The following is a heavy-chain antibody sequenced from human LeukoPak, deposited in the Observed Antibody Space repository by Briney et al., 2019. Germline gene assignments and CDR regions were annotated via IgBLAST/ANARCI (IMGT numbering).Heavy chain of an antibody. J-gene: IGHJ4*02. CDR3: ARVCSSGCY. D-gene: IGHD6-19*01. Sequence: GGSLRLSCAASGFTFSSYSMNWVRQAPGKGLEWVSYISSSSSTIYYADSVKGRFTISRDNAKNSLYLQMNSLRAEDTAVYYCARVCSSGCYWGQGTLVTVSS. V-gene: IGHV3-48*01. CDR2: ISSSSSTI. CDR1: GFTFSSYS.